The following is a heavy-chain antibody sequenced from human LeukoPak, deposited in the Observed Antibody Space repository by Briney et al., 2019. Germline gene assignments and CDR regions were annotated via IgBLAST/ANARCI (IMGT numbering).Heavy chain of an antibody. J-gene: IGHJ4*02. CDR2: IYYSGST. CDR3: ARATYYYDSSGYYYRVDYFDY. V-gene: IGHV4-59*01. Sequence: SETLSLTCTVSGGSISSYYWSWIRQPPGKGLEWIWYIYYSGSTNYNPSLKSRVTISVDTSKNQFSLKLSSVTAADTAVYYCARATYYYDSSGYYYRVDYFDYWGQGTLVTVSS. CDR1: GGSISSYY. D-gene: IGHD3-22*01.